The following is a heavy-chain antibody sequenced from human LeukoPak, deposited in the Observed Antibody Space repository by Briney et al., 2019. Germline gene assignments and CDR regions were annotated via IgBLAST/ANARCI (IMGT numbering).Heavy chain of an antibody. V-gene: IGHV4-61*09. D-gene: IGHD4-17*01. J-gene: IGHJ5*02. CDR2: IFTSGST. Sequence: SETLSLTCTVSVGSIRGCSYYWVWIRQPAGKGLEWIWHIFTSGSTNFNPSLQSRVTMSVDTSKNQFSLKLNFVTAADTAVYYCARAWTVTDNCFDPWGQGTLVTVSS. CDR3: ARAWTVTDNCFDP. CDR1: VGSIRGCSYY.